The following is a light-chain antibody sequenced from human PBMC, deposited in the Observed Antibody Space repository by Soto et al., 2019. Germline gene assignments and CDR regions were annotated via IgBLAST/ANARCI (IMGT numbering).Light chain of an antibody. J-gene: IGLJ1*01. CDR2: GNS. Sequence: QSVLTQPPSVSGAPGQRITISCTGSSSNIGAGYDVHWYQQLPGTVPKLLIYGNSNRPSGVPDRFSGSKSGTSASLAITGLQAEDEADYYGQSYDSSLSGDVFGTGTKLTVL. CDR3: QSYDSSLSGDV. V-gene: IGLV1-40*01. CDR1: SSNIGAGYD.